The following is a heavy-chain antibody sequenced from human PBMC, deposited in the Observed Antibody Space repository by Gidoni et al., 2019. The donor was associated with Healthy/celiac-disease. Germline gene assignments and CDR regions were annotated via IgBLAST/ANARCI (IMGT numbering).Heavy chain of an antibody. V-gene: IGHV1-2*02. CDR1: GYTFPGYY. Sequence: QVQLVQSGAEVKKPGASVKVSCKASGYTFPGYYMHWVRQAPGQGLEWMGWINPNSGGTNYAQKFQGRVTMTRDTSISTAYMELSRLRSDDTAVYYCARVGITVTTFWYFDLWGRGTLVTVSS. J-gene: IGHJ2*01. D-gene: IGHD4-17*01. CDR3: ARVGITVTTFWYFDL. CDR2: INPNSGGT.